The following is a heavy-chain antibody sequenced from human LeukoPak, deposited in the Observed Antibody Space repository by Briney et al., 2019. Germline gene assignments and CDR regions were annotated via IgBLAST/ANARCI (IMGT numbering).Heavy chain of an antibody. Sequence: PSETLSLTCTVSGGSISGYFWSWIRQPPGKGLEWIGYIYYSGSTYYNPSLKSRVTISVDTSKNQFSLKLSSVTAADTAVYYCARAGSRRWLQFWGQGTLVTVSS. J-gene: IGHJ4*02. V-gene: IGHV4-30-4*08. CDR2: IYYSGST. CDR1: GGSISGYF. CDR3: ARAGSRRWLQF. D-gene: IGHD5-24*01.